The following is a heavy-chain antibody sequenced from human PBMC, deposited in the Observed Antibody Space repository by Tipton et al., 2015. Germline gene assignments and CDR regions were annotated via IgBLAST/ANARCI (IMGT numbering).Heavy chain of an antibody. CDR3: ARTGGVHSSGWEVH. J-gene: IGHJ4*02. Sequence: TLSLTCTVSGGSVSSGNFYWTWIRQPPGKGLEWIGDLYYSGITNYNPSLKSRVTISVDTSENQFSLKLKSVTPADTAVYYCARTGGVHSSGWEVHWGQGTLVTVSS. D-gene: IGHD6-19*01. V-gene: IGHV4-61*01. CDR1: GGSVSSGNFY. CDR2: LYYSGIT.